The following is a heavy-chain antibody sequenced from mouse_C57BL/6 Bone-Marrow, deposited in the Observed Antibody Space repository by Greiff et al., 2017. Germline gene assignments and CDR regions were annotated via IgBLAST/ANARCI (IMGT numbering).Heavy chain of an antibody. CDR1: EYEFPSHD. D-gene: IGHD4-1*01. CDR3: ARELGWYFDV. CDR2: LNSDGGST. Sequence: DVKLVESGGGLVQPGESLKLSCESNEYEFPSHDMSWVRKTPEKRLELVAALNSDGGSTSYPDTMERRFIISRDNTKKTLYLQMSRQRSEDTAVYYCARELGWYFDVWGTGTTVTVSS. V-gene: IGHV5-2*03. J-gene: IGHJ1*03.